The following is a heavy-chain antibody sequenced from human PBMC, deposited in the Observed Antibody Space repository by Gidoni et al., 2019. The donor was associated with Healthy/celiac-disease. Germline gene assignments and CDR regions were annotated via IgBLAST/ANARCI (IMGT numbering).Heavy chain of an antibody. V-gene: IGHV3-11*01. D-gene: IGHD6-13*01. CDR3: ASGRLGIAAAGRVNYGMDV. Sequence: QVQLVESGVGLVKPGWSLRLSCSASGFTFRDYYMSWIRQAPGKGLEWGSYISSSGSTIYYADSVKGRFTISRDNAKNSLYLQMNSLRAEDTAVYYCASGRLGIAAAGRVNYGMDVWGQGTTVTVSS. J-gene: IGHJ6*02. CDR1: GFTFRDYY. CDR2: ISSSGSTI.